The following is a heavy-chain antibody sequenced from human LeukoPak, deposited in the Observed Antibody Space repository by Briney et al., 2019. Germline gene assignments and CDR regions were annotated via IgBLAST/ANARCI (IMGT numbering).Heavy chain of an antibody. J-gene: IGHJ6*02. Sequence: ASVKVSCTASGYTFTIYGISWVRQAPGQGLEWMGWISAYNGNTNYAQKLQGRVTMTTDTSTSTAYMELRSLRSDDTAVYYCARATSGSWYYYYGMDVWGQGTTVTVSS. CDR2: ISAYNGNT. CDR3: ARATSGSWYYYYGMDV. V-gene: IGHV1-18*01. CDR1: GYTFTIYG. D-gene: IGHD6-13*01.